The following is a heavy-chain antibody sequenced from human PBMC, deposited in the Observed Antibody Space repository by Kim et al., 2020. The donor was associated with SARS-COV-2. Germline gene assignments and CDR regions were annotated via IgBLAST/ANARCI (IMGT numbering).Heavy chain of an antibody. D-gene: IGHD3-10*01. CDR1: GFTFDDYA. V-gene: IGHV3-43*02. Sequence: GGSLRLSCAASGFTFDDYAMHWVRQAPGKGLEWVSLISGDGGSTYYADSVKGRFTISRDNSKNSLYLQMNSLRTEDTALYHCAKSPLTMVRGVIIPPYYYYYGMDVWGQGTTVTVSS. CDR3: AKSPLTMVRGVIIPPYYYYYGMDV. J-gene: IGHJ6*02. CDR2: ISGDGGST.